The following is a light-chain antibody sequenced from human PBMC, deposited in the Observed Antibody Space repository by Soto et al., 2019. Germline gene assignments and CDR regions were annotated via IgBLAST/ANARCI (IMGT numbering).Light chain of an antibody. Sequence: QSALAQPPSASGSPGQSVTISCTGTSSDVGGYNYVSWFQQHPGKAPKLIIHAVNQRPSGVPDRFSGSKSGTTASLTVSGLQAEDEGTYYCSSYGGYNNVVFGTGTKVTVL. J-gene: IGLJ1*01. CDR2: AVN. V-gene: IGLV2-8*01. CDR1: SSDVGGYNY. CDR3: SSYGGYNNVV.